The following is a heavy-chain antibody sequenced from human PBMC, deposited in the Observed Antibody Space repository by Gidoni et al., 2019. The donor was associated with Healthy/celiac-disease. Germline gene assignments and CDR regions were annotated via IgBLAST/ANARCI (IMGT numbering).Heavy chain of an antibody. Sequence: QVQLVQSGAEVKKPGSSAKVSCKASGYTFTSYAIHCLRQALGQRREWMGWINAGNGNTKYSQKFQGRVTMTRDTSASTAYMELSSLRSEDTAVYYCARIWPGYCSSTSCMGYNWFDPWGQGTLVTVSS. D-gene: IGHD2-2*01. V-gene: IGHV1-3*01. CDR2: INAGNGNT. CDR3: ARIWPGYCSSTSCMGYNWFDP. CDR1: GYTFTSYA. J-gene: IGHJ5*02.